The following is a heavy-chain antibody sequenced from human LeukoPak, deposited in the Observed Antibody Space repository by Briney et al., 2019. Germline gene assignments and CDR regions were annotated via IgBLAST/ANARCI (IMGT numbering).Heavy chain of an antibody. D-gene: IGHD2-15*01. Sequence: SETLSLTCAVYGGSFSGYYWGWIRQPPGKGLEWIGSIYDGGVIYDSGSTYYNPSLQSRVTISGDTSKNQFSLKLKSVTAADTAVYYCARFAYCSGGSCYYYYYMDVWGKGTTVTVSS. CDR3: ARFAYCSGGSCYYYYYMDV. CDR2: IYDSGST. CDR1: GGSFSGYY. J-gene: IGHJ6*03. V-gene: IGHV4-34*10.